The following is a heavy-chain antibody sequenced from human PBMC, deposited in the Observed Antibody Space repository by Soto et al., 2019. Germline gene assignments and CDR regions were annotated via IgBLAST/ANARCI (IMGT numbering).Heavy chain of an antibody. Sequence: VQLVESGGGVVQPGRSLRLSCAASGFTFSDYAMHWVRQAPGKGLEWVAVVSHDGRNTHHADSVKGRFTISRDSSKNTVSLEMPSLRAEDTAVYYCAKGGRQWLVTSDFNYWGQGALVTVSS. CDR1: GFTFSDYA. D-gene: IGHD6-19*01. CDR3: AKGGRQWLVTSDFNY. J-gene: IGHJ4*02. V-gene: IGHV3-30*18. CDR2: VSHDGRNT.